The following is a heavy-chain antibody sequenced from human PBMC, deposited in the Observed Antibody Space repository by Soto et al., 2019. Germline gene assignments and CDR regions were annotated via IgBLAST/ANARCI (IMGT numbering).Heavy chain of an antibody. Sequence: ASVKVSCKASGYTFTSYDINWVRQATGQGLEWMGWMNPNSGNTGYAQKFQGRVTMTRNTSISAAYMELSSLRSEDTAVYYCARNGAYYDILTGYYSYYYYMDVWGKGTTVTVSS. CDR2: MNPNSGNT. D-gene: IGHD3-9*01. CDR1: GYTFTSYD. V-gene: IGHV1-8*01. J-gene: IGHJ6*03. CDR3: ARNGAYYDILTGYYSYYYYMDV.